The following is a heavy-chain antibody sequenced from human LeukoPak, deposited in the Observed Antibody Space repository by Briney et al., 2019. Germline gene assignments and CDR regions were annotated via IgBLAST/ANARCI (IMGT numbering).Heavy chain of an antibody. J-gene: IGHJ4*02. V-gene: IGHV3-23*01. CDR1: GFTFSSYA. CDR3: VGGDYYDSSGYWHTGWYGAHY. D-gene: IGHD3-22*01. Sequence: GGSLRLSCAASGFTFSSYAMSWVRQAPGKGLEWVSAISGSGGSTYYADSVKGRFTISRDNSKNTLYLQMNSLRAEDTAVYYCVGGDYYDSSGYWHTGWYGAHYWGQGTLVTVS. CDR2: ISGSGGST.